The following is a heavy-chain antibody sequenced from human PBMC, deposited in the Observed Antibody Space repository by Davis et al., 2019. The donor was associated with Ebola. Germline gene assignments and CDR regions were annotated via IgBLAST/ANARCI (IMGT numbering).Heavy chain of an antibody. Sequence: GESLKISCAASGFTFSNFWMSWVRQTPGKGLEWLANIKQDGREIHHVDSVKGQFTISRDNAKNSLYLQMNSLRADDTAVYYCARGAFGGVILGYWGQGTLVTVSS. D-gene: IGHD3-16*02. J-gene: IGHJ4*02. CDR3: ARGAFGGVILGY. CDR1: GFTFSNFW. V-gene: IGHV3-7*01. CDR2: IKQDGREI.